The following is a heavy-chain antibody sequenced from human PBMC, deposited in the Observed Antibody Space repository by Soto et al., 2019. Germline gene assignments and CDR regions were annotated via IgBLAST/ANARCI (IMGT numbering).Heavy chain of an antibody. J-gene: IGHJ6*03. CDR1: GYTLTELS. CDR3: ATAGKSSTSYVDTDYYYYYMDV. Sequence: GASVKVSCKVSGYTLTELSMHWVRQAPGKGLEWMGGFDPEDGETIYAQKFQGRVTMTEDTSTDTAYMELSSLRSEDTAVYYCATAGKSSTSYVDTDYYYYYMDVWGKGTTVTVSS. CDR2: FDPEDGET. D-gene: IGHD2-2*01. V-gene: IGHV1-24*01.